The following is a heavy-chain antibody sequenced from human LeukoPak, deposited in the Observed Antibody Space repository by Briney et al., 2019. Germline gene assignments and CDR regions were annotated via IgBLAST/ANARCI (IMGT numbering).Heavy chain of an antibody. V-gene: IGHV4-28*06. D-gene: IGHD2-2*01. J-gene: IGHJ3*02. Sequence: PSETLSLTCAVSGYSISSSNWWGWIRQPPGKGLEWIRYIYYSGSTNYNPSLKSRVTMSVDTSKYQFSLKLSSVTALDTAVYYCARTLGYCSSTSCYGGAFDIWGQGTMVTVSS. CDR1: GYSISSSNW. CDR2: IYYSGST. CDR3: ARTLGYCSSTSCYGGAFDI.